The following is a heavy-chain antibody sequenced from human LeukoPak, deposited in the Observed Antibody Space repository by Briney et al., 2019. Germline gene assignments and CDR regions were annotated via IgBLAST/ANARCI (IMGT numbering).Heavy chain of an antibody. CDR1: GFTFSSYS. J-gene: IGHJ4*02. CDR2: INSSSSYI. V-gene: IGHV3-21*01. Sequence: GGSLRLSCAASGFTFSSYSMNWVRQAPGKGLEWVSSINSSSSYIYYADSVKGRFTISRDNAKNSLYLQMNSLRAEDTAVYYCARSDYYDSSGPRAGDYWGQGTLVTVSS. CDR3: ARSDYYDSSGPRAGDY. D-gene: IGHD3-22*01.